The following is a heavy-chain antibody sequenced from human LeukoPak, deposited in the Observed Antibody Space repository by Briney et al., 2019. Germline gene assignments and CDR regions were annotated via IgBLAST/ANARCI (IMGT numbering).Heavy chain of an antibody. V-gene: IGHV3-53*01. J-gene: IGHJ6*03. Sequence: QTGGSLRLSCTVSGFTVSSNSMSWVRQAPGKGLEWVSFIYSGGNTHYSDSVKGRFTISRDNSKNTLYLQMNSLRAEDTAVYYCARDPVYCSSTSCAGGVYYYMDVWDKGTTVTVSS. CDR2: IYSGGNT. CDR3: ARDPVYCSSTSCAGGVYYYMDV. D-gene: IGHD2-2*01. CDR1: GFTVSSNS.